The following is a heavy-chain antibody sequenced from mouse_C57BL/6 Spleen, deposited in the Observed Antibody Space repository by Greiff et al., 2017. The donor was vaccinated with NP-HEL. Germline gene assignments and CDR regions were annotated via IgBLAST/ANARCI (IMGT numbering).Heavy chain of an antibody. D-gene: IGHD1-1*01. CDR2: IYPRSGNT. J-gene: IGHJ1*03. CDR1: GYTFTSYG. V-gene: IGHV1-81*01. Sequence: QVQLQQSGAELARPGASVKLSCKASGYTFTSYGISWVKQRTGQGLEWIGEIYPRSGNTYYNEKFKGKATLTADKSSSTAYMELRSLTSEDSAVYFCAHGSSSYWYFDVWGTGTTVTVSS. CDR3: AHGSSSYWYFDV.